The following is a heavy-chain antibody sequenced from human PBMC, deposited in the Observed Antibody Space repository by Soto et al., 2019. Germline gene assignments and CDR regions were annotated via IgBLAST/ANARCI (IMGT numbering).Heavy chain of an antibody. Sequence: SETLSLTCAVSGGSISSSNWWSWVRQPPGKGLEWIGEIYHSGSTNYNPSLKSRVTISVDKSKNQFSLKLSSVTAADTAVYYCARDFQAAADSYYYYGMDVWGQGTTVTVSS. V-gene: IGHV4-4*02. CDR3: ARDFQAAADSYYYYGMDV. CDR1: GGSISSSNW. D-gene: IGHD6-13*01. J-gene: IGHJ6*02. CDR2: IYHSGST.